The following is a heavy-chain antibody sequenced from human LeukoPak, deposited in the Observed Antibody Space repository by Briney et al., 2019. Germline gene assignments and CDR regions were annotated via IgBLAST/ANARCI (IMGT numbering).Heavy chain of an antibody. CDR2: IKQDGSEK. Sequence: GGSLRLSCAASGFTFSSYWMSWVRQAPGKRLEWVANIKQDGSEKYYVDSGKGGFTISRDNAKNSLYLQMNSLRAEDTAVYYCARAPDYGDYEDYWGQGTLVTVSS. D-gene: IGHD4-17*01. V-gene: IGHV3-7*04. CDR1: GFTFSSYW. CDR3: ARAPDYGDYEDY. J-gene: IGHJ4*02.